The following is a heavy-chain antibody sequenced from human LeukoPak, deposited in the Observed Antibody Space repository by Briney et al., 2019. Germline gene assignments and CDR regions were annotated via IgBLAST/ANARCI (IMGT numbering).Heavy chain of an antibody. V-gene: IGHV3-74*01. J-gene: IGHJ4*02. CDR1: GFSFRTCW. D-gene: IGHD5-18*01. CDR3: ANPNGGYSYGWYY. CDR2: MTNDGSRI. Sequence: GGSLRLSCAASGFSFRTCWMHWVRQAPGKGLVWVAYMTNDGSRISYADSVKGRFIISRDNAKNTLYLQMNSLRAEDTAVYYCANPNGGYSYGWYYWGQGTLVTVSS.